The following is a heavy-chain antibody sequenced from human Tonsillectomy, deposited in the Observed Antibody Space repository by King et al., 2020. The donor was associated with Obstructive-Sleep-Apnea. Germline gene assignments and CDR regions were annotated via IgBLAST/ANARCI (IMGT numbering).Heavy chain of an antibody. J-gene: IGHJ4*02. D-gene: IGHD2-15*01. CDR2: ISDFISTK. V-gene: IGHV3-48*04. CDR3: ARSRTRYLDY. CDR1: GFTFSTYN. Sequence: VQLVESGGGLVQPGGSLRLSCAASGFTFSTYNMIWVRQVPGRGLEWVAYISDFISTKYYEDSVKGRFTISRDNAKKSLYLQMNGLRAEDTALYYCARSRTRYLDYWGQGTLVTVSS.